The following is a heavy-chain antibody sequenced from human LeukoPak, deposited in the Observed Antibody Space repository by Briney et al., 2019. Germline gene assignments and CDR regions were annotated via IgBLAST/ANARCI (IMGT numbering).Heavy chain of an antibody. Sequence: GGSLRLSCAASGFTFSSYWMSWVRQAPGKGLEWVANIKQDGSEKYYVDSVKGRFTISRDNAKNSLYLQMNSLRAEDTAVYYCARDPSMTTVTTGFDYWGQGTLVTVSS. J-gene: IGHJ4*02. D-gene: IGHD4-11*01. CDR3: ARDPSMTTVTTGFDY. CDR1: GFTFSSYW. V-gene: IGHV3-7*01. CDR2: IKQDGSEK.